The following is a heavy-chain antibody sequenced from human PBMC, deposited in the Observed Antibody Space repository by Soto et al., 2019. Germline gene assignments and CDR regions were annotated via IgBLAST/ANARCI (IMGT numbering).Heavy chain of an antibody. Sequence: EVQLVESGGGLVQPGGSLRLSCAASGFTVSSNYMSWVRQAPGKGLEWVSVIYSGGSTYYADSVKGRFTISRHNSKNTLYLQMNSVRAEDTAVYYCARDRCSSTSCYNDAFDIWGQGTMVTVSS. D-gene: IGHD2-2*01. CDR3: ARDRCSSTSCYNDAFDI. V-gene: IGHV3-53*04. CDR2: IYSGGST. J-gene: IGHJ3*02. CDR1: GFTVSSNY.